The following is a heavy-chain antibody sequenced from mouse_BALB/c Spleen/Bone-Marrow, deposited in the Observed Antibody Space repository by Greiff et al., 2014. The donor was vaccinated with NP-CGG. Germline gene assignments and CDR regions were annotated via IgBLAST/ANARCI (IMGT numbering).Heavy chain of an antibody. CDR2: TNPSNGRS. J-gene: IGHJ4*01. D-gene: IGHD4-1*02. CDR1: GYTFTSNW. CDR3: ARSTGTAPYFYAMDY. Sequence: VQLQQPGAELVKPGASVKLSCKAAGYTFTSNWMHWVKQRPGQGLEWIGETNPSNGRSNYNEKFKSKATLTVDKSSSTAYMQLSSLTSEDSAVYYCARSTGTAPYFYAMDYWGQGTSVTVSS. V-gene: IGHV1S81*02.